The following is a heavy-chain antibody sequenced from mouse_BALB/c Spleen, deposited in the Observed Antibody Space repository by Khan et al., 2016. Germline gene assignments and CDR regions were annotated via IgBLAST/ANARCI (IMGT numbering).Heavy chain of an antibody. CDR2: INTYTGEP. Sequence: QIQLVQSGPELKKPGETVKISCKASGYTFTNYGMNWVKQAPGKGLKWMGWINTYTGEPTYADDFKGRFAFSLETSASTAYLQINNLKNEDMATYFCARSEGYFDYWSQGTTLTVSS. CDR1: GYTFTNYG. V-gene: IGHV9-1*02. J-gene: IGHJ2*01. CDR3: ARSEGYFDY.